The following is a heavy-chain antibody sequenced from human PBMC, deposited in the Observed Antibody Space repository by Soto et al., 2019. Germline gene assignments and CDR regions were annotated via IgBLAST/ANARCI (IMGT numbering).Heavy chain of an antibody. Sequence: ELKVLESGGALVRPGGSLRLSCAASGFAFTIKAMTWVRQAPGKGLEWVSSIDASGFNTYYADSVQGRFTISRDNSRNTVSLEMNSRRAEDTAVYYCTKVEGHCMGDQCLRQGVTYFDDGGQGTLVTVSS. D-gene: IGHD2-21*01. J-gene: IGHJ4*02. CDR2: IDASGFNT. V-gene: IGHV3-23*01. CDR3: TKVEGHCMGDQCLRQGVTYFDD. CDR1: GFAFTIKA.